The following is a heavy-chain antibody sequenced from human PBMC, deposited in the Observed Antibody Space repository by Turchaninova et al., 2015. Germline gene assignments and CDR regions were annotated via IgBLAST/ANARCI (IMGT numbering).Heavy chain of an antibody. V-gene: IGHV2-5*02. CDR1: GFSLSTSGVG. Sequence: QITLKESGPTLVKPTQTLTLTCTFSGFSLSTSGVGVGWIRQPPGEALEWLSLIYWDNDEHYRPSLKSRLTITKDTSKNQVVLTMTNMDPMDTATYYCARGVVITPHYYYMDVWGKGTSVTVSS. CDR2: IYWDNDE. J-gene: IGHJ6*03. D-gene: IGHD3-3*01. CDR3: ARGVVITPHYYYMDV.